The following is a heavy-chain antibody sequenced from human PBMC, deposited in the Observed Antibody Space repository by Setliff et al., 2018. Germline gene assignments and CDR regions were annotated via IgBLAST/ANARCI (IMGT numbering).Heavy chain of an antibody. CDR2: IYDSGSS. Sequence: SETLSLTCAVSGFSISSGYYWGWLRQAPGKGLEWIGNIYDSGSSNYNASLKSRLIITRDTSKNQISLKLTSVTAADTAVYYCARVGYSGYDPPSYFDYWGQGTLVTVSS. CDR1: GFSISSGYY. CDR3: ARVGYSGYDPPSYFDY. V-gene: IGHV4-38-2*01. J-gene: IGHJ4*02. D-gene: IGHD5-12*01.